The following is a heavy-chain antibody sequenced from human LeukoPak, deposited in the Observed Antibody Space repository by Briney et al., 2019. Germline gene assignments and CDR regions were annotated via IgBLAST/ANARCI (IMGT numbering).Heavy chain of an antibody. J-gene: IGHJ6*03. CDR3: ARRQAVVSSSLYYYYIDV. CDR1: GYTFLSHG. Sequence: ASVKDSCKASGYTFLSHGFSWVRQAPGQGLEWMGWTSTNKRNTNYAQRLQGRVTMTTDTSTNTAYMEMRTLRSDDTAVYNCARRQAVVSSSLYYYYIDVSGKGTTIIVSS. V-gene: IGHV1-18*01. CDR2: TSTNKRNT. D-gene: IGHD2-2*01.